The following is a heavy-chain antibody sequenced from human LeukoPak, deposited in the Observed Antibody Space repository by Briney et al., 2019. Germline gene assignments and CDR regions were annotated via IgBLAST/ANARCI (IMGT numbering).Heavy chain of an antibody. Sequence: GGSPRLSCAAPGLTVSTKYMAWVRQAPGGGLGRGSFINIGGTTNYADSVKGRFTISRDYSKNTLYLQMNSLRAEDTAMYYCATIVSDSSGWYHFDHWGEGALVTVSS. CDR3: ATIVSDSSGWYHFDH. D-gene: IGHD6-19*01. J-gene: IGHJ4*02. V-gene: IGHV3-66*01. CDR1: GLTVSTKY. CDR2: INIGGTT.